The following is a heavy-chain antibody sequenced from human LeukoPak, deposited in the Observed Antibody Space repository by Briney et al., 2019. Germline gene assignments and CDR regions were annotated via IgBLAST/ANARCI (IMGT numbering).Heavy chain of an antibody. CDR2: MYTSGST. D-gene: IGHD2-2*01. CDR3: ARDRENIVLVPGAKRKTWYFDY. J-gene: IGHJ4*02. V-gene: IGHV4-4*07. CDR1: GGFISSSYY. Sequence: PSETLSLTCSVSGGFISSSYYWSWIRQPAGKGLEWIGRMYTSGSTNYNPSLKSRVTISVDTSKNQFSLKLSSVTAADTAVYYCARDRENIVLVPGAKRKTWYFDYWGQGTLVTVSS.